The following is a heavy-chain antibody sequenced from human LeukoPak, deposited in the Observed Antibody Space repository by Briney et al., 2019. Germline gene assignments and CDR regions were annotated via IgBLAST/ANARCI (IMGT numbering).Heavy chain of an antibody. CDR3: ARGRGYCSSTSCLNWFDP. J-gene: IGHJ5*02. CDR2: IYPGDSDT. Sequence: GESLKISCKGSGYSFTSYRIGWVRQMPGKGLEWMGIIYPGDSDTRYSPSFQGQVTISADKSISTAYLQWSSLKASDTAMYYCARGRGYCSSTSCLNWFDPWGQGTLVTVSS. D-gene: IGHD2-2*01. V-gene: IGHV5-51*01. CDR1: GYSFTSYR.